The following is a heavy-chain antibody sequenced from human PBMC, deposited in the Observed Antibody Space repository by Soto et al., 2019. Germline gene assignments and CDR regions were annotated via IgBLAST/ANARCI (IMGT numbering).Heavy chain of an antibody. CDR2: INHSGST. D-gene: IGHD1-1*01. V-gene: IGHV4-34*01. CDR3: AREERERDAYNRGFFDY. CDR1: GGSFSGYY. J-gene: IGHJ4*02. Sequence: QVQLQQWGAGLLKPSETLSLTCAVYGGSFSGYYWSWIRQPPGKGLEWIGEINHSGSTNYNPSLKSRVTISVDTSKNQFSLKLSSVTAADTAVYYGAREERERDAYNRGFFDYWGQGTLVTVSS.